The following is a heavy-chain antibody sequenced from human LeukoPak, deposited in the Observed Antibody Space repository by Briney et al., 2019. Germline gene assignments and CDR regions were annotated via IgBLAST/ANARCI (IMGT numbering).Heavy chain of an antibody. V-gene: IGHV5-10-1*01. D-gene: IGHD6-19*01. Sequence: GESLKISCKGSGYSFTSYWISWGRQMPGKGLEWMGRIDPSDSYTNYSPSFQGHVTISADKSISTAYLQWSSLKASDTAMYYCARQEAGVFDYWGQGTLVTVSS. J-gene: IGHJ4*02. CDR1: GYSFTSYW. CDR3: ARQEAGVFDY. CDR2: IDPSDSYT.